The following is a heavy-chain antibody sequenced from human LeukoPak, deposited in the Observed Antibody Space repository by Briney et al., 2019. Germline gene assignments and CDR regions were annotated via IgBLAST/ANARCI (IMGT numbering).Heavy chain of an antibody. V-gene: IGHV3-11*04. Sequence: GGSLRLSCAASGFTFNDYYMSWIRQAPGKGLEWVSYMSSSGSTIYYADSVKGRFIISRDNAKNSLYLQMNSLRAEDTAVYYCARESRQWLVLGGVDYWGQGTLVTVSS. J-gene: IGHJ4*02. CDR3: ARESRQWLVLGGVDY. CDR2: MSSSGSTI. D-gene: IGHD6-19*01. CDR1: GFTFNDYY.